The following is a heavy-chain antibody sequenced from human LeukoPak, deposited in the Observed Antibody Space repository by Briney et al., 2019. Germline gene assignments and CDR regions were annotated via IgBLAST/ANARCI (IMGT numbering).Heavy chain of an antibody. CDR1: GFTFTTYS. J-gene: IGHJ6*03. CDR2: ISSSSTTI. D-gene: IGHD6-25*01. CDR3: ARDGTPIYNSGWVYMDV. V-gene: IGHV3-48*04. Sequence: GGSLRLSCEASGFTFTTYSMTWVRQAPGKGLEWISYISSSSTTIHYADSVKGRFTISRDNAENSLYLQMNSLRVEDMAVYYCARDGTPIYNSGWVYMDVWGRGTTVTISS.